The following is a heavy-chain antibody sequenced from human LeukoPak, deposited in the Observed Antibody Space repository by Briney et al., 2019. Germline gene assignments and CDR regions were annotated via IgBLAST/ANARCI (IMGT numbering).Heavy chain of an antibody. Sequence: GGSLRLSCAASGFTFSSYAMHWVRQAPGKGLEWVAVISYDGSNKYYADSVKGRFTISRDNSKNTLYLQMNSLRAEDTAVYYCARDPGSYRYTPHDAFDIWGQGTMVTVSS. D-gene: IGHD3-16*02. J-gene: IGHJ3*02. CDR3: ARDPGSYRYTPHDAFDI. CDR1: GFTFSSYA. CDR2: ISYDGSNK. V-gene: IGHV3-30-3*01.